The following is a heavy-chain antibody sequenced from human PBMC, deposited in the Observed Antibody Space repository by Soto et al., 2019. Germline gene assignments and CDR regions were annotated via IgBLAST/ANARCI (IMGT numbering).Heavy chain of an antibody. D-gene: IGHD2-2*01. CDR2: IIPIFGTA. Sequence: QVQLVQSGAEVKKPGSSVKVSCKASGGTFSSYAISWVRQAPGQGLEWMGGIIPIFGTANYAQKFQGRVTITADESTSTAYMELRSLRSEDTAVYYCARDNSRVVVPAAYYGMDVWGQGTTVTVSS. CDR3: ARDNSRVVVPAAYYGMDV. J-gene: IGHJ6*02. V-gene: IGHV1-69*01. CDR1: GGTFSSYA.